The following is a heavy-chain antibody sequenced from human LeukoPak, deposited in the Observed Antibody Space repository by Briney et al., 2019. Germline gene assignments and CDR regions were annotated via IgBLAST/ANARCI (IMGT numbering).Heavy chain of an antibody. Sequence: PSETLSLTCTVSGGSISSYYWSWIRQPPGKGLEWIGYIYYSGSTNYNPSLKSRVTISVDTSKNQFSLKLSSVTAADTAVYYCASDFQPDYSNQILGTWGQGTLVTVSS. V-gene: IGHV4-59*08. J-gene: IGHJ5*02. CDR2: IYYSGST. D-gene: IGHD4-11*01. CDR1: GGSISSYY. CDR3: ASDFQPDYSNQILGT.